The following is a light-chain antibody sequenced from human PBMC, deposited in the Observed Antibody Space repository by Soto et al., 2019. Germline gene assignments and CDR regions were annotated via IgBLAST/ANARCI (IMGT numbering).Light chain of an antibody. Sequence: DIVMTQSPDSLAVSLGERATINCKSSQSVLYSSNNKNHLVWYQQKPGQPPKLLIYWASTRESGVPDRFSGSGSATDFTLTISSLQAEDVAVYYCQQYHTNPPTFGPGTKGEI. V-gene: IGKV4-1*01. J-gene: IGKJ3*01. CDR1: QSVLYSSNNKNH. CDR2: WAS. CDR3: QQYHTNPPT.